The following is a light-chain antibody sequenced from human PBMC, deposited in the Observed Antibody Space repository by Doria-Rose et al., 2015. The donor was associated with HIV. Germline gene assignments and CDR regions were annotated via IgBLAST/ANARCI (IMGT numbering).Light chain of an antibody. J-gene: IGKJ2*01. Sequence: PVSLPVTPGQPASISCRSSQSLLHTIGYNYLDWYLQKPGQSPQLLIYLGSNRASGVPDRFSGSGSGTDFTLKSSRVEAEDVGVYYCMQALQTPYTFGQGTKLEIK. V-gene: IGKV2-28*01. CDR1: QSLLHTIGYNY. CDR3: MQALQTPYT. CDR2: LGS.